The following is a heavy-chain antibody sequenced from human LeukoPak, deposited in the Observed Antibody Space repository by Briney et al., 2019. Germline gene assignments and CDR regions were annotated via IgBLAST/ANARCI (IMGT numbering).Heavy chain of an antibody. J-gene: IGHJ3*02. CDR1: GFTFDDYA. CDR2: ISRNSGSI. CDR3: ARDRYMSI. D-gene: IGHD2-2*02. Sequence: QAGGSLRLSCAASGFTFDDYAMHWVRQAPGKGLEWVSGISRNSGSIGYADSVKGRFTISRDNAKNSLYLQMNSLRAEDTAVYYCARDRYMSIWGQGTMVTVSS. V-gene: IGHV3-9*01.